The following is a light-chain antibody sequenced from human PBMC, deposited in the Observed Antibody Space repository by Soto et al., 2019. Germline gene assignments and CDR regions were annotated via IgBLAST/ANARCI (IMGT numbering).Light chain of an antibody. Sequence: EIVMTHSPCTLSFSPFETATLSCIASQSSSSSYLAWYQQRPGQAPRLLIYDASNRATGIPARFSGSGSGTDFTLTISSLEPEDFAVYYCQQRSNWITFGQGTRLEI. V-gene: IGKV3D-20*02. J-gene: IGKJ5*01. CDR2: DAS. CDR3: QQRSNWIT. CDR1: QSSSSSY.